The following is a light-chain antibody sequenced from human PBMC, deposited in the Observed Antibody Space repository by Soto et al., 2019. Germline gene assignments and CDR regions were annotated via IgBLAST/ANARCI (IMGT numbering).Light chain of an antibody. CDR3: CSFAGSSYV. CDR2: EGS. Sequence: SALTQPASVSGSPGQSITISCTGTSSDVGSDNLVSWYQQHPGKAPKLMIYEGSKRPSGVSNRFSGSKSGNTASLTISGLQAEDEADYYCCSFAGSSYVFGTGTKVTVL. CDR1: SSDVGSDNL. J-gene: IGLJ1*01. V-gene: IGLV2-23*01.